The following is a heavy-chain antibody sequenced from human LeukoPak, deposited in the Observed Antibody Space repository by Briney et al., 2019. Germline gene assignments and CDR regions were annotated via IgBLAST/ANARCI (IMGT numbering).Heavy chain of an antibody. Sequence: SETLSLTCAVYGGSFSGYYWSWIRQPPGKGLEWIGEINHSGSTNYNPSLKSRVTISVDTSKNRFSLKLSSVTAADTAVYYCAFGYYGSGSYYNDYWGQGTLVTVSS. J-gene: IGHJ4*02. CDR1: GGSFSGYY. D-gene: IGHD3-10*01. CDR3: AFGYYGSGSYYNDY. V-gene: IGHV4-34*01. CDR2: INHSGST.